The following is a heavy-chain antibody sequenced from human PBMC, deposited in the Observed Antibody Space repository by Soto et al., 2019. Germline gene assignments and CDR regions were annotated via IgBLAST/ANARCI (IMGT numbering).Heavy chain of an antibody. CDR3: ARQSGSPWHYFDY. J-gene: IGHJ4*02. Sequence: PGESLKISCEASGYSFSSHWIGWVRQMPGQGLEWMGVIYPGDSDTTYSPSFQGRVTISADKSIDTAYLQWNSLEASDTAMYYCARQSGSPWHYFDYWGQGTLVTVSS. D-gene: IGHD1-26*01. CDR1: GYSFSSHW. CDR2: IYPGDSDT. V-gene: IGHV5-51*01.